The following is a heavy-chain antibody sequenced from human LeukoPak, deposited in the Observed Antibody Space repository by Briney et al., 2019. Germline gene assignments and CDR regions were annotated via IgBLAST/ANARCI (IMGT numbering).Heavy chain of an antibody. D-gene: IGHD2-21*01. CDR1: GYTFTGYY. J-gene: IGHJ4*02. CDR2: INPNSGGT. CDR3: ARDPPYCGGDCYADY. V-gene: IGHV1-2*02. Sequence: ASVKVSCKASGYTFTGYYMHWVRQAPGQGLEWMGWINPNSGGTNYAQKFQGRVTMTRDTSISTAYMELSRLRSDDTAVYYCARDPPYCGGDCYADYWGRGTLVTVSS.